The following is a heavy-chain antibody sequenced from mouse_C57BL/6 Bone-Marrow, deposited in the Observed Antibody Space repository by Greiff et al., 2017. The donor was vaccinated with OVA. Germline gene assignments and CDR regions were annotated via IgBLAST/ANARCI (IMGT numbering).Heavy chain of an antibody. V-gene: IGHV2-2*01. Sequence: VQGVESGPGLVQPSQRLSITCTVSGFSLTSYGVHWVRQSPGKGLEWLGVIWSGGSTDYNAAFISRLSISKDNSKSQVFFKMNSLQADDTAIYYCASYYGNYVGYFDVWGTGTTVTVSS. CDR3: ASYYGNYVGYFDV. CDR1: GFSLTSYG. CDR2: IWSGGST. D-gene: IGHD2-1*01. J-gene: IGHJ1*03.